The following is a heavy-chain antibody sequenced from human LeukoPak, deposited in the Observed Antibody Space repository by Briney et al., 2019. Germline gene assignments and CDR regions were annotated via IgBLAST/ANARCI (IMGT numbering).Heavy chain of an antibody. CDR2: INHSGST. V-gene: IGHV4-34*01. CDR1: GGSFSGYY. CDR3: ARVLRDYYGSGSYFDY. J-gene: IGHJ4*02. Sequence: SETLSLTCAVYGGSFSGYYWSWIRQPPGKGLEWIGEINHSGSTNYNPSLKSRVTISVDTSKNQFSLKLSSVTAADTAVYYCARVLRDYYGSGSYFDYWGQGTLVTVSS. D-gene: IGHD3-10*01.